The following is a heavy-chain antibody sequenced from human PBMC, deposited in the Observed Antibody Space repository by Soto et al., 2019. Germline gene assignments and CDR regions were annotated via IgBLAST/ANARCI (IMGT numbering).Heavy chain of an antibody. J-gene: IGHJ4*02. CDR2: IRSKANSYAT. CDR1: GFTFSGSA. Sequence: EVQLVESGGGLVQPGGSLKLSCAASGFTFSGSAMHWVRQASGKGLEWVGRIRSKANSYATAYAASVKGRFTISRDDSKNTAYLQMNSLKTDDTAVYYCTRYGGSGHPLDYWGQGTLVTVSS. CDR3: TRYGGSGHPLDY. V-gene: IGHV3-73*02. D-gene: IGHD6-19*01.